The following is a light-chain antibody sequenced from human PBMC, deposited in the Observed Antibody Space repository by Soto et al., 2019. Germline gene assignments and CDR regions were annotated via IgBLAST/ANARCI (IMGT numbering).Light chain of an antibody. CDR3: QQYGSSPGT. CDR1: QSVSSSY. Sequence: EIVLTQSPGTLSLSPGERATLSCRASQSVSSSYLAWYQQKPGQAPRLLIYGASSRATGIPGRFSGSGSGTDFTLTISRLEPEDFAVYYCQQYGSSPGTFGQGTKVEIK. J-gene: IGKJ1*01. CDR2: GAS. V-gene: IGKV3-20*01.